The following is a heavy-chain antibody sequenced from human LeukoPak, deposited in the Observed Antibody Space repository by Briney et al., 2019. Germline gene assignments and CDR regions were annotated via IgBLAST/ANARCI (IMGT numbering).Heavy chain of an antibody. CDR3: ARGYIAAAGGAFDI. Sequence: SVKVSCKASGGTFSSYAISWVRQAPGQGLEWMGGIIPIFGTANYAQKFKGRVTITADESTSTAYMELSSLRSEDTAVYYCARGYIAAAGGAFDIWGQGTMVTVSS. D-gene: IGHD6-13*01. V-gene: IGHV1-69*01. CDR1: GGTFSSYA. CDR2: IIPIFGTA. J-gene: IGHJ3*02.